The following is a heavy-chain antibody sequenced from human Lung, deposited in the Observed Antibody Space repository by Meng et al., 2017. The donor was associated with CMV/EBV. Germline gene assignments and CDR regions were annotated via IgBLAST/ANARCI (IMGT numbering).Heavy chain of an antibody. CDR3: ARGSEDFVVEPPTVWSDF. CDR1: TFPGHY. V-gene: IGHV1-2*02. Sequence: TFPGHYIHWVRQAPGQGLEWMGWINPNSGFTNYAQKFQGRVTITKDTSLTTTYMDVSRLTSDDTAMYYCARGSEDFVVEPPTVWSDFWGQGTLVTVSS. CDR2: INPNSGFT. J-gene: IGHJ4*02. D-gene: IGHD2-15*01.